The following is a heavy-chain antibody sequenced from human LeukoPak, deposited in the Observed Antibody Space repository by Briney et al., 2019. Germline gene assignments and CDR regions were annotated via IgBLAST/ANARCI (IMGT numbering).Heavy chain of an antibody. Sequence: SETLSLTCAVYGGSFSGYYWSWIRQPPGKGLEWIGYIYYSGSTNYNPSLKSRVTISVDTSKNQFSLKLSSVTAADTAVYYCARGYDPFLYYFDYWGQGTLVTVSS. V-gene: IGHV4-59*01. D-gene: IGHD3-3*01. CDR2: IYYSGST. J-gene: IGHJ4*02. CDR3: ARGYDPFLYYFDY. CDR1: GGSFSGYY.